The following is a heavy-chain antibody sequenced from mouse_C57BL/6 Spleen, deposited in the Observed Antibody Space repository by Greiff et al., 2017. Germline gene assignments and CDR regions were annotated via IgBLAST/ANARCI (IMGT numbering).Heavy chain of an antibody. Sequence: QVQLQQPGAELVMPGASVKLSCKASGYTFTSYWMHWVKQRPGQGLEWIGEIDPSDSYTNYNQKFKGKSTLTVDKSSSTAYMQLSSLTSEDSAVYYCARSVDSSGSWFAYWGQGTLVTVSA. D-gene: IGHD3-2*02. CDR1: GYTFTSYW. CDR2: IDPSDSYT. CDR3: ARSVDSSGSWFAY. V-gene: IGHV1-69*01. J-gene: IGHJ3*01.